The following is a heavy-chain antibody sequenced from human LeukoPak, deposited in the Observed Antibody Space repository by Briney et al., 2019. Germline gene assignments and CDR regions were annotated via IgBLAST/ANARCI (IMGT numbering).Heavy chain of an antibody. J-gene: IGHJ4*02. D-gene: IGHD2-15*01. Sequence: PSETLSLTCSVSGGSISAYYWSWIRQPPGKGLEWIGYIYSTGGTNYSPSLKSRVIISLDTPNNRFSLSLKSVTAADTAVYYCARDSCSDGSCYSYFHYWGQGTLVTVSS. V-gene: IGHV4-59*01. CDR2: IYSTGGT. CDR1: GGSISAYY. CDR3: ARDSCSDGSCYSYFHY.